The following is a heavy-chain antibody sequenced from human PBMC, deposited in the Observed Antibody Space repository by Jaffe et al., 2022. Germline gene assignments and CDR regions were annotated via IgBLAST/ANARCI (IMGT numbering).Heavy chain of an antibody. Sequence: QVQLQESGPGLVKPSQTLSLTCTVSGGSISSGSYYWSWIRQPAGKGLEWIGRIYTSGSTNYNPSLKSRVTISVDTSKNQFSLKLSSVTAADTAVYYCARDEENMVRGPDYYYYMDVWGKGTTVTVSS. CDR1: GGSISSGSYY. J-gene: IGHJ6*03. D-gene: IGHD3-10*01. CDR2: IYTSGST. V-gene: IGHV4-61*02. CDR3: ARDEENMVRGPDYYYYMDV.